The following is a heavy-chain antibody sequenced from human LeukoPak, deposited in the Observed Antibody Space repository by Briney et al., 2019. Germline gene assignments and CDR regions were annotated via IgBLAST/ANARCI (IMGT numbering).Heavy chain of an antibody. CDR2: INPNSGGT. J-gene: IGHJ5*02. CDR3: ARDHCSSTSCYYRWWFDP. Sequence: ASVKVSCKASGYTLTGYYMHWVRQAPGQGLEWMGWINPNSGGTNYAQKFQGRVTMTRDTSISTAYMELSRLRSDDTAVYYCARDHCSSTSCYYRWWFDPWGQGTLVTVSS. D-gene: IGHD2-2*01. CDR1: GYTLTGYY. V-gene: IGHV1-2*02.